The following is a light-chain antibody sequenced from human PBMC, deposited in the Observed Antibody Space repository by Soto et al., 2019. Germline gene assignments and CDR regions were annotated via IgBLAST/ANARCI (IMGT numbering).Light chain of an antibody. Sequence: EIVMTQSPATLSVSPGERATLSCRASQNILSNLAWYQHKAGQAPRLLISGASTGATGIPARFSGSGSGTEFTLTINSLQSEDSAVYYCQQYHTWPVTFGGGTKV. CDR3: QQYHTWPVT. J-gene: IGKJ4*01. V-gene: IGKV3-15*01. CDR1: QNILSN. CDR2: GAS.